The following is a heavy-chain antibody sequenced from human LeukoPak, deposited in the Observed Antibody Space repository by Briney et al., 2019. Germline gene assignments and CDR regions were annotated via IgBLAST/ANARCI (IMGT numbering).Heavy chain of an antibody. CDR3: ARDPPDIVVVPAASDDAFDI. J-gene: IGHJ3*02. CDR2: ISSSSSYI. Sequence: GGSLRLSCAASGFTFSSYSMNWVRQAPGKGLEWISSISSSSSYIYYADSVKVRFTISRDNAKNSLYLQMNSLRAEDTAVYYCARDPPDIVVVPAASDDAFDIWGQGTMVTVSS. V-gene: IGHV3-21*01. CDR1: GFTFSSYS. D-gene: IGHD2-2*01.